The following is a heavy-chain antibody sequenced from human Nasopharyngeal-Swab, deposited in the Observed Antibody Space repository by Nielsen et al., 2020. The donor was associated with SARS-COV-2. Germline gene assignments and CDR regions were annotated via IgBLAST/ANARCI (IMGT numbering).Heavy chain of an antibody. Sequence: GGSLRLSCAASGFTFSSYAMHWVRQAPGKGLEWVAVISYDGSNKYYADSVKGRFTISRDNAKNSLYLQMNSLRAEDTALYYCAKDPGDYYGMDVWGQGTTVTVSS. J-gene: IGHJ6*02. CDR1: GFTFSSYA. V-gene: IGHV3-30*04. CDR3: AKDPGDYYGMDV. CDR2: ISYDGSNK.